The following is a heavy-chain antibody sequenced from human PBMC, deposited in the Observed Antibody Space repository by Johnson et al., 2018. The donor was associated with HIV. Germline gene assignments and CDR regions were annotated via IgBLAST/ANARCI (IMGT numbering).Heavy chain of an antibody. D-gene: IGHD2/OR15-2a*01. CDR3: AKAIGDAIGV. J-gene: IGHJ3*01. Sequence: QVQLVESGGVVVQPGGSLRLSCAASGFTFSSYAMHWVRQAPGKGLEWVAVISYDGSSKYYADSVKGRFTISRDNSKNTLYLQMNSLRAEDTAGYYCAKAIGDAIGVWGKGTMVTVSS. V-gene: IGHV3-30-3*01. CDR2: ISYDGSSK. CDR1: GFTFSSYA.